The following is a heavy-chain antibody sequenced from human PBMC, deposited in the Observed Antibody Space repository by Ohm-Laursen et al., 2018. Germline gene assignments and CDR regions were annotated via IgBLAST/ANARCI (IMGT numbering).Heavy chain of an antibody. J-gene: IGHJ4*02. CDR2: INHSGST. CDR1: GGSFSGYY. CDR3: AGRWY. Sequence: SQTLSLTCPVYGGSFSGYYWSWIRQPPGKRLEWIGEINHSGSTNYNPSLKSRVTMSVDTSKNQFSLNLSSVTAADTAVYYCAGRWYWGQGTLVTVSS. D-gene: IGHD1-26*01. V-gene: IGHV4-34*09.